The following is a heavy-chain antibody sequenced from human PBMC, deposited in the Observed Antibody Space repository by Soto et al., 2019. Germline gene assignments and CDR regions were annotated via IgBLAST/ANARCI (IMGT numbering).Heavy chain of an antibody. J-gene: IGHJ2*01. D-gene: IGHD4-17*01. CDR3: ASRTVGWYFDL. Sequence: EVQLLESGGGLVQPGGSLRLSCAASGFTFSIYAMNWVRQAPGKGLEWVSVISGSGGSTYYADSVKGRFTISRDNTKNTLNLQMNSLRAEDTAVYYCASRTVGWYFDLWGRGTRVTVSS. CDR2: ISGSGGST. CDR1: GFTFSIYA. V-gene: IGHV3-23*01.